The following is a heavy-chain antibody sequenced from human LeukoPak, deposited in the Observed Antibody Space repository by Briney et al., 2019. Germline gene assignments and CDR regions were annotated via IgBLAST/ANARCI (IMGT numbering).Heavy chain of an antibody. CDR2: ISAYNGNT. CDR3: ARDDYGDYVGWT. D-gene: IGHD4-17*01. CDR1: GYTFTSYG. J-gene: IGHJ5*02. Sequence: ASVNVSCKASGYTFTSYGISWVRQAPGQGLEWMGWISAYNGNTNYAQKLQGRVTMTTDTSTSTAYMELRSLRSDDTAVYYCARDDYGDYVGWTWGQGTLVTVSS. V-gene: IGHV1-18*01.